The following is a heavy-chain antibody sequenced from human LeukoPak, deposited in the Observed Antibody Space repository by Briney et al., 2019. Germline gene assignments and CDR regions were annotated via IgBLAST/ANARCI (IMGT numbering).Heavy chain of an antibody. CDR2: IIPIFGTA. D-gene: IGHD2-15*01. V-gene: IGHV1-69*06. J-gene: IGHJ1*01. CDR1: GGTFSSYA. CDR3: ATVHNCSGGSCYWGYFQH. Sequence: SVKVSCKASGGTFSSYAISWVRQAPGQGLEWTGGIIPIFGTANYAQKFQGRVTITADKSTSTAYMELSSLRSEDTAVYYCATVHNCSGGSCYWGYFQHWARAPWSPSPQ.